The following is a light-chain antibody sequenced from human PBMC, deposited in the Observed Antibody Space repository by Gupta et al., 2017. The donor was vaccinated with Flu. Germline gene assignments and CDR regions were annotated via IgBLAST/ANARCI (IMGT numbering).Light chain of an antibody. CDR1: QSIIKY. J-gene: IGKJ1*01. CDR3: QQTDNTSWT. CDR2: HAS. V-gene: IGKV1-39*01. Sequence: PSSLSASVGDRVSITCRASQSIIKYLNWYQQKPGKVPILLIYHASSLQSGVPAKFSGSGSGTDFTLTITSLQPEDSATYYCQQTDNTSWTFGQGTKVEIK.